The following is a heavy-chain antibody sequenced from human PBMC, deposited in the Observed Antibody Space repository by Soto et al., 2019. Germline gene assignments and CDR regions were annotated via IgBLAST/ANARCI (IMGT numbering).Heavy chain of an antibody. V-gene: IGHV3-23*01. CDR1: GIPFGSRA. D-gene: IGHD3-10*01. CDR2: ITDTGGDT. J-gene: IGHJ4*02. Sequence: GGSLRLSCVASGIPFGSRAMSWVRQAPGEGLEWVSTITDTGGDTKYADSVRGRFTMSRDNSKKTLYLQMNSLRVEDSALYYCARGSTASYPGSRIFDFWGRGTLVTVSS. CDR3: ARGSTASYPGSRIFDF.